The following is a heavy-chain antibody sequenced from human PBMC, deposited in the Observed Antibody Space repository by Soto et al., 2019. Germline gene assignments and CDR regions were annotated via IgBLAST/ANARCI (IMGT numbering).Heavy chain of an antibody. J-gene: IGHJ4*02. CDR1: GFTFSSYA. CDR2: ISYDGSNK. CDR3: ARDYAIVVVIAYYFDY. Sequence: LSLSCAASGFTFSSYAVHGVRQATGKGLEWVAVISYDGSNKYYADSVKGRFTISRDNSKNTLYLQMNSMRAEDTAVYYSARDYAIVVVIAYYFDYWGQRTLVTVS. D-gene: IGHD3-22*01. V-gene: IGHV3-30-3*01.